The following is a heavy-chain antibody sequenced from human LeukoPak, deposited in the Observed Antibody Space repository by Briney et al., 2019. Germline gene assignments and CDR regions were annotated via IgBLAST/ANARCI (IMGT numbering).Heavy chain of an antibody. V-gene: IGHV3-30-3*01. CDR2: ISYDGSNK. Sequence: PGGSLRLSCAASGFTFSSYAMHWVRQAPGKGLEWVAVISYDGSNKYYADSVKGRFTISRDNSKNTLYLQMNSLRAEDTAVYYCARPGVRFLEWSGNFDYWGQGTLVTVSS. CDR1: GFTFSSYA. CDR3: ARPGVRFLEWSGNFDY. D-gene: IGHD3-3*01. J-gene: IGHJ4*02.